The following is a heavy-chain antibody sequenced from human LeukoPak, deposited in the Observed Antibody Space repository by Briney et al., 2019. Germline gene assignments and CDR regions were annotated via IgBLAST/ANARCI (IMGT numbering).Heavy chain of an antibody. CDR1: GYSFTDYY. D-gene: IGHD2-21*01. CDR3: ARADRLDGGPYLIGP. CDR2: INPNSGGT. J-gene: IGHJ5*02. V-gene: IGHV1-2*02. Sequence: ASVKVSCKTSGYSFTDYYMHWGRQAPGQGLEWMGWINPNSGGTSSAQRFQGRVTMTRDTSITTVYMEVSWLTSDDTAIYYCARADRLDGGPYLIGPWGQGTLVTVSS.